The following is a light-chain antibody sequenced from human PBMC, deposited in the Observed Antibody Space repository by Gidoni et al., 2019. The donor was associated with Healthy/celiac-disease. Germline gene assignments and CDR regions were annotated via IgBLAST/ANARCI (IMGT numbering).Light chain of an antibody. V-gene: IGKV3-15*01. CDR3: QQYNNWPRT. Sequence: EIVMTQSPATLSVSPGERATLSCRASPGVSSNLAWYQQKPGQAPRLLIYGASTRATGIPARFSGSGSGTEFTLTISSLQSEDFAVYDCQQYNNWPRTFXQXTKVEIK. CDR2: GAS. J-gene: IGKJ1*01. CDR1: PGVSSN.